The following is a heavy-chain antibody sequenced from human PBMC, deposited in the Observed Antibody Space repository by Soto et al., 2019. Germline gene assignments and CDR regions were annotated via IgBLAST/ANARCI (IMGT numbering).Heavy chain of an antibody. V-gene: IGHV1-18*04. CDR3: ARGDSSGYNWFDP. Sequence: SEKVSCKASCYTFTSYGISWVRQAPGQGLEWMGWISAYNGNTNYAQKLQGRVTMTTDTSTSTAYMELRSLRSDDTAVYYCARGDSSGYNWFDPWGQGTLVTVSS. D-gene: IGHD3-22*01. CDR2: ISAYNGNT. J-gene: IGHJ5*02. CDR1: CYTFTSYG.